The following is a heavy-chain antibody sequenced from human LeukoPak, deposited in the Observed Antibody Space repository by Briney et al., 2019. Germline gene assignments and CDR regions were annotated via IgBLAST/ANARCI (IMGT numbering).Heavy chain of an antibody. CDR2: ISAYNGNT. D-gene: IGHD2-2*01. CDR3: ARDRALGVVVPASNY. Sequence: ISAYNGNTNYAQKLQGRVTMTTDTSTSTAYMELRSLRSDDTAVYYCARDRALGVVVPASNYWGQGTLVTVSS. V-gene: IGHV1-18*01. J-gene: IGHJ4*02.